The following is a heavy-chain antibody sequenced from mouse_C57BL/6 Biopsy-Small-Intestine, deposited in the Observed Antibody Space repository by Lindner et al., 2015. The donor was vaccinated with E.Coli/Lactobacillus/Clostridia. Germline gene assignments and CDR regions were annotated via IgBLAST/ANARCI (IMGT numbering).Heavy chain of an antibody. CDR1: GSSFTSYY. CDR3: AMIMVTFGGVIDP. J-gene: IGHJ1*01. Sequence: SVKVSCKVSGSSFTSYYMHWVRQAPGQGLEWMGWIAPNSGYTQYAQKFQGRITMARDTSTGTTYMELSRLRSDDTAVYYCAMIMVTFGGVIDPWGQGTLSPSPQ. CDR2: IAPNSGYT. V-gene: IGHV1S55*01. D-gene: IGHD2-2*01.